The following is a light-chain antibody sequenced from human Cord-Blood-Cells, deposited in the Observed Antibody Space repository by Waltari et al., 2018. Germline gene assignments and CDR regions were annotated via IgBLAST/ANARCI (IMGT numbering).Light chain of an antibody. CDR1: QSISSY. J-gene: IGKJ3*01. V-gene: IGKV1-39*01. Sequence: DIQMTQSPSSLSESVGDRVTITCRASQSISSYLNWYQQKPGKAPKLLIYAASSLQSGVPTRFSGSGSGTDFTLTISSLQPEDFATYYCQQSYRTLFTFGPGTKVDIK. CDR3: QQSYRTLFT. CDR2: AAS.